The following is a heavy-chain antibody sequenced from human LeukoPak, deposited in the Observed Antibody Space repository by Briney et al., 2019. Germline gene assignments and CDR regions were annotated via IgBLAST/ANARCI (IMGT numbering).Heavy chain of an antibody. D-gene: IGHD6-6*01. J-gene: IGHJ4*02. Sequence: GGSLRLSCAASGFTFSSYAMHWVRQAPGKGLEWVAVISYDGSNKYYADPVKGRFTISRDNSKNTLYLQMNSLRAEDTAVYYCASDIKKFAAARPFSLDYWGQGTLVTVSS. CDR2: ISYDGSNK. CDR3: ASDIKKFAAARPFSLDY. CDR1: GFTFSSYA. V-gene: IGHV3-30-3*01.